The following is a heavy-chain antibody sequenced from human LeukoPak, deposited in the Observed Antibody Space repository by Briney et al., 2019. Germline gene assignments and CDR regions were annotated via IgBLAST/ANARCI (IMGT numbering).Heavy chain of an antibody. CDR2: ISGSGGST. CDR1: GFTFSSYA. D-gene: IGHD3-3*01. V-gene: IGHV3-23*01. Sequence: GGSLRLSCAASGFTFSSYAMSWVRQAPGKGLEWVSAISGSGGSTYYAGSVKGRFTISRDNSKNTLYLQMNSLRAEDTAVYYCAKDYVRFLEWLSYDAFDIWGQGTMVTVSS. J-gene: IGHJ3*02. CDR3: AKDYVRFLEWLSYDAFDI.